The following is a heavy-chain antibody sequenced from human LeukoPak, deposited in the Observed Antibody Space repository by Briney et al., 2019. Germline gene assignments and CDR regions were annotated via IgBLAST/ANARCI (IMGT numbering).Heavy chain of an antibody. Sequence: SETLSLTCTVSGGSISSYFWNWIRQPAGKGLEWIGRIYTSGSTNYNPSLKSRVTMSVDTSKNQFSLNLSSVAAADTAVYYCARLTLWSGYLDAFDIWGQGTMVTVSS. CDR3: ARLTLWSGYLDAFDI. J-gene: IGHJ3*02. CDR1: GGSISSYF. D-gene: IGHD3-3*01. CDR2: IYTSGST. V-gene: IGHV4-4*07.